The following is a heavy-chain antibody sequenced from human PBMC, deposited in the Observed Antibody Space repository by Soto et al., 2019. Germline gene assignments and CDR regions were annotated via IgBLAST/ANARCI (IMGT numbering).Heavy chain of an antibody. V-gene: IGHV4-34*01. CDR1: GGSFSGYY. Sequence: QVQLQQWGAGLLKPSETLSLTCAVYGGSFSGYYWSWIRQPPGKGLEWIGEINHSGSTNYNPSLKSRVTISVDTSKNQFSLKLSSVTAADTAVYYCARVGGSSSWYARDYWGQGTLVTVSS. CDR3: ARVGGSSSWYARDY. J-gene: IGHJ4*02. D-gene: IGHD6-13*01. CDR2: INHSGST.